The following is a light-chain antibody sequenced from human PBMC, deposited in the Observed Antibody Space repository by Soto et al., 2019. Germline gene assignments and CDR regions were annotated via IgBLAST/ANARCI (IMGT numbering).Light chain of an antibody. Sequence: QSALTQPRSVSGSPGQSVTISCTGTSSDVGGYNYVSWYQQHPGKAPKLMIYDVSKRPSGVPDRFSGSKSGNTASLTISGLQAEDEADYYCRSYAGSYSVVFGGGTTLTVL. CDR3: RSYAGSYSVV. CDR2: DVS. J-gene: IGLJ2*01. V-gene: IGLV2-11*01. CDR1: SSDVGGYNY.